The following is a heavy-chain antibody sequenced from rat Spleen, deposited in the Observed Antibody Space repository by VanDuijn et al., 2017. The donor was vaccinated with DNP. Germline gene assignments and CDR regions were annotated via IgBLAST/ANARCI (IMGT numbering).Heavy chain of an antibody. J-gene: IGHJ2*01. V-gene: IGHV2-16*01. Sequence: QVQLKESGPGLVQPSRTLSLTCSVSGFSLTNYGVSWVRQPPGKGLEWIAAIWGGGSTDYNSSLNSRLSISRDTSKSQVLLKMNSLQTEDTAMYFCARWHLYLSYFDYWGQGVMVTVSS. CDR3: ARWHLYLSYFDY. CDR2: IWGGGST. CDR1: GFSLTNYG. D-gene: IGHD1-2*01.